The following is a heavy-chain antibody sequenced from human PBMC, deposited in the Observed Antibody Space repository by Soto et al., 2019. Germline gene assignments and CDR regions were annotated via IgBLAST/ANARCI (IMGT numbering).Heavy chain of an antibody. CDR1: GFSFSDYA. CDR2: ISYEGSSK. CDR3: GRAHGVATTLH. J-gene: IGHJ4*02. D-gene: IGHD5-12*01. V-gene: IGHV3-30-3*01. Sequence: QVQVVESGGGVVQPGRSLRLSCAASGFSFSDYAMHWVRQAPGKGLEWVAFISYEGSSKYYADSVKGRFTISRDNSKNMLYLQMNSLRAEDTAVYYCGRAHGVATTLHWGQGTLVTVSS.